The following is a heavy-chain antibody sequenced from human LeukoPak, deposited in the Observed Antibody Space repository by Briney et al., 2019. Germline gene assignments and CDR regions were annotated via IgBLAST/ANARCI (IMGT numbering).Heavy chain of an antibody. V-gene: IGHV3-30*03. Sequence: GGSLRLSCAASGFTFSSYGMHGVPQAPGKGLEGVAVISYDGSNKYYADSVKGRFTISRDNSKNTLYLQMNSLRAEDTAVYYCATARDFGELFFDYWGQGTLVTVSS. CDR3: ATARDFGELFFDY. CDR1: GFTFSSYG. D-gene: IGHD3-10*01. CDR2: ISYDGSNK. J-gene: IGHJ4*02.